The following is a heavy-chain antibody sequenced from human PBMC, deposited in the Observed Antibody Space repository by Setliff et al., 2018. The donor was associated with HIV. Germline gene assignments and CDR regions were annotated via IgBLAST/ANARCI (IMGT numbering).Heavy chain of an antibody. CDR3: ARGRGLYSSGYFIDY. Sequence: GASVKVSCKASGYTFTNYDINWVRQATGQGLEWMGWMNPNSGNTGYAQKFLGRVTMTRNTSISTAYMELRSLRSEETAVYYCARGRGLYSSGYFIDYWGQGTLVTVSS. CDR1: GYTFTNYD. CDR2: MNPNSGNT. V-gene: IGHV1-8*02. J-gene: IGHJ4*02. D-gene: IGHD6-19*01.